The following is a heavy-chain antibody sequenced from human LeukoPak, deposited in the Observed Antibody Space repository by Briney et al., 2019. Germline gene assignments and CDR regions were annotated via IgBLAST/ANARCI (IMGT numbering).Heavy chain of an antibody. CDR3: AKGMGVWVITFGGVDADY. CDR1: GFTFSSYG. J-gene: IGHJ4*02. D-gene: IGHD3-16*01. V-gene: IGHV3-30*18. CDR2: ISYDGSNK. Sequence: GGSLRLSCAASGFTFSSYGMHWVRQAPGKGLEWVAVISYDGSNKYYADSVKGRFTISRDNSKNTLYLQMNSLRAEDTAVYYCAKGMGVWVITFGGVDADYWGQGTLVTVSS.